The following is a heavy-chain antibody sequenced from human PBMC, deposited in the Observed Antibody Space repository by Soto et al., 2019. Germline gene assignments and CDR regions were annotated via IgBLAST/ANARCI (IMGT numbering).Heavy chain of an antibody. J-gene: IGHJ5*02. V-gene: IGHV3-11*06. D-gene: IGHD3-10*01. CDR3: ARDREAYGSGSYSRWFAP. CDR2: ISSSSSYT. CDR1: GFTFSDYY. Sequence: GGSLRLSCAASGFTFSDYYMSWIRQAPGKGLEWVSYISSSSSYTNYADSVKGRFTISRDNAKNSLYLQMNSLRAEDTAVYYCARDREAYGSGSYSRWFAPWGQGTLVTVSS.